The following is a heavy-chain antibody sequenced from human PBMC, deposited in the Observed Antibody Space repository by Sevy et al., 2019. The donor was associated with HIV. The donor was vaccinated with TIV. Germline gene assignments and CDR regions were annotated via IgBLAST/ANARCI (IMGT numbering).Heavy chain of an antibody. D-gene: IGHD2-8*01. CDR3: AREGCTKPHDY. CDR1: GFTFSKYS. V-gene: IGHV3-23*01. Sequence: GESLKTSCAASGFTFSKYSVSWVHQPPGKGLEWVSTLSFGCGEINYADSVKGRFTISRDNSKSSVYLQMNSLRPEDTAVYYCAREGCTKPHDYWGQGTLVTVSS. CDR2: LSFGCGEI. J-gene: IGHJ4*02.